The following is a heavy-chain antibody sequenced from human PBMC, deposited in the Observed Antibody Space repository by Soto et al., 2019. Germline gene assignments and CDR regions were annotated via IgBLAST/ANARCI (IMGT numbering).Heavy chain of an antibody. D-gene: IGHD3-10*01. J-gene: IGHJ5*02. V-gene: IGHV4-39*07. Sequence: SETLSLTCTVSGGSMSSSSYYWGWIRQPPGKGLEWIGSIYYSGSTYYNPSLKSRVTISLDSSKNHFSLKLSSVTAADTAVYFCARSYGSGNYYGVPSNWFDPWGQGILVTVSS. CDR1: GGSMSSSSYY. CDR2: IYYSGST. CDR3: ARSYGSGNYYGVPSNWFDP.